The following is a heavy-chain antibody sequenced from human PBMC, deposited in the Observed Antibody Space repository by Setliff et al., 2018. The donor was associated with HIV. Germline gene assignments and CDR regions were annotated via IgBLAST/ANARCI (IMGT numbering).Heavy chain of an antibody. CDR3: ARASPKYYDTSGYYSVAFDI. V-gene: IGHV4-61*05. J-gene: IGHJ3*02. Sequence: SETLSLTCTVYGGSISSSNFYWVWIRPSPGKGLEWIGHVYTGGTTNYNPSLKSRVTISVDTSKNQFSLKLSSVTAADTAVYYCARASPKYYDTSGYYSVAFDIWGQGTMVTVS. CDR1: GGSISSSNFY. CDR2: VYTGGTT. D-gene: IGHD3-22*01.